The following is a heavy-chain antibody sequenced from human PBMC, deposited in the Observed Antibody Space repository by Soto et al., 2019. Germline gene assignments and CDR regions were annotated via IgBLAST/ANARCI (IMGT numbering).Heavy chain of an antibody. Sequence: ASGKVSCKASGYTFTSYDINWVRQATVQGLEWMGWMNRNSGNTGYAQKVQGRVTMTSNTSISTAYMELSSLRSEDTAVYYCARSYGDYSFYYHMDVWGKGTTVTVSS. CDR1: GYTFTSYD. CDR2: MNRNSGNT. J-gene: IGHJ6*03. D-gene: IGHD4-17*01. V-gene: IGHV1-8*01. CDR3: ARSYGDYSFYYHMDV.